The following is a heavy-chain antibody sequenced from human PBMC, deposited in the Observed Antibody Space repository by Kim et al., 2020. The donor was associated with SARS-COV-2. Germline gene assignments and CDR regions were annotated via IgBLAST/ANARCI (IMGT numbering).Heavy chain of an antibody. CDR2: IKGDGSDK. V-gene: IGHV3-7*03. D-gene: IGHD3-10*01. J-gene: IGHJ4*02. CDR3: ARKYGTGSPWYFDY. CDR1: GFTFNRFW. Sequence: GGSLRLSCGASGFTFNRFWMSWVRQGPGKGPEWVAIIKGDGSDKYYVDSVEGRFTISRDNAKNSLYLQMNSLRVEDSAVYYCARKYGTGSPWYFDYWGEGTLVTFSS.